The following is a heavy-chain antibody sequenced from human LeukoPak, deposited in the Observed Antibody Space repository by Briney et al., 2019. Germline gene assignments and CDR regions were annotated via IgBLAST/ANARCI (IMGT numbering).Heavy chain of an antibody. CDR3: ARANYGDYFRY. J-gene: IGHJ3*01. D-gene: IGHD4-17*01. CDR1: GYSISSGYY. Sequence: SETLSLTCTVSGYSISSGYYWGWIRQPPGKGLEWIGSINHSGSTNYNPSLKSRVTISVDTSKNQFSLKLSSVTAADTAVYYCARANYGDYFRYWGQGTMVTVSS. CDR2: INHSGST. V-gene: IGHV4-38-2*02.